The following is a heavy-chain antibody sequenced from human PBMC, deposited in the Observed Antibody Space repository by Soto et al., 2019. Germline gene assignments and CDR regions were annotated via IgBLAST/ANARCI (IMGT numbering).Heavy chain of an antibody. V-gene: IGHV3-53*01. D-gene: IGHD1-20*01. Sequence: EVQLVESGGGLIQPGGSLRLSCAASGFTVSSNYMSWVRQAPGKGLEWVSVIYSGGSTYYADSVKGRFTISRDNSKSTLYLQMNSMRAEATAVYYCARDLDNSADYWGQGTLVTVSS. CDR3: ARDLDNSADY. J-gene: IGHJ4*02. CDR2: IYSGGST. CDR1: GFTVSSNY.